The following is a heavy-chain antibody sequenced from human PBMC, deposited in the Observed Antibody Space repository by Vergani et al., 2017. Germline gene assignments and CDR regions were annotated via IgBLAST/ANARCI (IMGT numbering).Heavy chain of an antibody. Sequence: QVQLVQSGAEVKKPGASVKVSCKASGYTFTGYYMHWVRQAPGQGLEWMGWINPNSGGTNYAQKFQGRVTMTRDTSISTAYMELSRLRSDDTALYYCARESSGGSSDDAFDIGGQGTMVTVSS. CDR3: ARESSGGSSDDAFDI. CDR2: INPNSGGT. V-gene: IGHV1-2*02. CDR1: GYTFTGYY. J-gene: IGHJ3*02. D-gene: IGHD2-15*01.